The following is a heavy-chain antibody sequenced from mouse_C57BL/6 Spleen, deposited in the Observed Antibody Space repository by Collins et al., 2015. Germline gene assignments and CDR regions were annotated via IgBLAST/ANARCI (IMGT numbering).Heavy chain of an antibody. CDR2: ISSGGDYI. D-gene: IGHD1-1*01. CDR3: TRVNYGSSLYYFDY. V-gene: IGHV5-9-1*02. J-gene: IGHJ2*01. Sequence: VAYISSGGDYIYYADTVKGRFTISRDNARNTLYLQMSSLKSEDTAMYYCTRVNYGSSLYYFDYWGQGTTLTVSS.